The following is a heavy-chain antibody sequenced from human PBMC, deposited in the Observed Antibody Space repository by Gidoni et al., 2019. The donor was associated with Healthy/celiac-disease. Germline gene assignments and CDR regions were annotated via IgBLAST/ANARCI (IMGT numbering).Heavy chain of an antibody. Sequence: FSGYYWSWIRQPPGKGLEWMGEINHSGSTNYNPSLKSRVTISVDTSKNQFSLKLSSVTAADTAVYYCARGGKGLRTVDYWGQGTLVTVSS. D-gene: IGHD5-12*01. J-gene: IGHJ4*02. CDR1: FSGYY. V-gene: IGHV4-34*01. CDR3: ARGGKGLRTVDY. CDR2: INHSGST.